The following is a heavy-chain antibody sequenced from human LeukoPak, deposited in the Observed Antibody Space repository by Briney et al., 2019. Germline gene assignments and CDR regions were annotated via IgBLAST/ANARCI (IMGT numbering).Heavy chain of an antibody. CDR1: GFTFNIDW. Sequence: NPGGSLRLSCAASGFTFNIDWMHWVRQAPGEGLVWVSRINPDGTATKYADSVKGRFTTSSDNAKNTMYLQMNSLRAEDTGIYYCASWGTTFQPTDKPIELWGQGTLVTVSS. J-gene: IGHJ4*02. CDR2: INPDGTAT. V-gene: IGHV3-74*01. D-gene: IGHD2/OR15-2a*01. CDR3: ASWGTTFQPTDKPIEL.